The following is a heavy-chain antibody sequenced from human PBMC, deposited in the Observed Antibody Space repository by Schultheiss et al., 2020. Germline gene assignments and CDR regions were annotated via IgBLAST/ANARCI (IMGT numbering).Heavy chain of an antibody. D-gene: IGHD1-26*01. CDR1: GGSINRSTYY. J-gene: IGHJ4*02. CDR3: ASPKPYSGSREYFDY. V-gene: IGHV4-39*02. CDR2: IYYTGSA. Sequence: SETLSLTCTVSGGSINRSTYYWGWIRQPPGKGLEWIGSIYYTGSAYYTPSLKSRVTISVDTSKNHFSLKLSSVTAADTAVYYCASPKPYSGSREYFDYWGQGTLVTVSS.